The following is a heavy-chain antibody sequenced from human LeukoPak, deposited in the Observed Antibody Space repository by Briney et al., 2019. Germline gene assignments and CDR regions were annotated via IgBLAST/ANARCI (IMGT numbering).Heavy chain of an antibody. CDR3: ARAPVTSCRGAYCYPFDY. V-gene: IGHV3-23*01. J-gene: IGHJ4*02. D-gene: IGHD2-21*01. CDR1: GFTFSSYG. CDR2: ISGSGGST. Sequence: GGSLRLSCAASGFTFSSYGMSWVRQAPGKGLGWVSAISGSGGSTYYADSVKGRFTISRDNSKNTLYLQVNSLRAEDAAVYYCARAPVTSCRGAYCYPFDYWGQGTLVTVSS.